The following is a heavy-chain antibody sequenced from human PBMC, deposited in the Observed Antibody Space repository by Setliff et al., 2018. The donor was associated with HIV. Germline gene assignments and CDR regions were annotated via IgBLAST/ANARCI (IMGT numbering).Heavy chain of an antibody. Sequence: PGGSLRLSCAASGFTFSSYAMSWVRQTPGKGLEWVSAVSGGGGSTYYADSVKGRFTISRDNSKNALYLQMNSLRAEDTAVYYCAKERNPYYYDSSGYSWFDSWARELWSPSPQ. CDR2: VSGGGGST. D-gene: IGHD3-22*01. V-gene: IGHV3-23*01. CDR3: AKERNPYYYDSSGYSWFDS. J-gene: IGHJ5*01. CDR1: GFTFSSYA.